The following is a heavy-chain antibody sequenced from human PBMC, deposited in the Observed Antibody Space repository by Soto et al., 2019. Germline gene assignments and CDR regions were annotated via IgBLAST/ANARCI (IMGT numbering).Heavy chain of an antibody. CDR1: GFTFSSYG. D-gene: IGHD3-22*01. V-gene: IGHV3-33*01. Sequence: PGGSLRLSCAASGFTFSSYGMHWVRQAPGKGLEWVALIWNDGIRKVYVDSVKGRFTISRDNSKNTLDLQMNSLRAEGTAVYYCARDDDYEANAFDYWGPGTLVTVSS. CDR3: ARDDDYEANAFDY. J-gene: IGHJ4*02. CDR2: IWNDGIRK.